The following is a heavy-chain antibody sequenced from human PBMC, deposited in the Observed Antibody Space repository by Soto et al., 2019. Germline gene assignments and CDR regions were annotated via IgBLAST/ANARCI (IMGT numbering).Heavy chain of an antibody. J-gene: IGHJ6*04. CDR3: ARDESGWQLSRYYYGMDV. CDR1: GYTFTSYA. Sequence: ASVKVSCKASGYTFTSYAMHWVRQAPGQRLEWMGWINAGNGNTKYSQKFQGRVTITRDTSASTAYMELRSLRSDDTAVYYCARDESGWQLSRYYYGMDVWGKGTTVTVSS. D-gene: IGHD3-10*01. CDR2: INAGNGNT. V-gene: IGHV1-3*01.